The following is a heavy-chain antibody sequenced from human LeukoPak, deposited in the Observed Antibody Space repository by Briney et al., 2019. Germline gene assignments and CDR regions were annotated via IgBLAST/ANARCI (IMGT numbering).Heavy chain of an antibody. J-gene: IGHJ4*02. Sequence: SVKVSCKASGGTFSSYAISWVRQAPGQGLEWMGGIIPIFGTANYAQKFQGRVTITADESTSTAYMELSSLRSEDTAVYYCARDRGATSHFDYWGQGTLVTVSS. CDR2: IIPIFGTA. D-gene: IGHD5-12*01. CDR1: GGTFSSYA. V-gene: IGHV1-69*13. CDR3: ARDRGATSHFDY.